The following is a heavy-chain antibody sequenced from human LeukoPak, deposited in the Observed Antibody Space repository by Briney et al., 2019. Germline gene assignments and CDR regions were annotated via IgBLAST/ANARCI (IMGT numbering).Heavy chain of an antibody. CDR3: AKDGYSDSSGYDYPPSV. Sequence: PSETLSLTCTASGFSISSYYWSWIRQAPGKGLEWIGYMSYSGSSNYNPSLRSRITISVDASKNQFSLKLSSVTAADTAVYYCAKDGYSDSSGYDYPPSVWGQGTLVTVSS. CDR1: GFSISSYY. D-gene: IGHD3-22*01. J-gene: IGHJ4*02. CDR2: MSYSGSS. V-gene: IGHV4-59*01.